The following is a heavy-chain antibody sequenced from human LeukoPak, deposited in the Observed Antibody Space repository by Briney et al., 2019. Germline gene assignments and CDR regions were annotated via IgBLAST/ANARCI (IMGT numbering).Heavy chain of an antibody. CDR1: SGSINSDY. J-gene: IGHJ6*03. D-gene: IGHD2-15*01. V-gene: IGHV4-4*07. CDR3: ARGGPRGRSYYYVDV. Sequence: SETLSLTCTVSSGSINSDYRSWIRQPAGKGLEWIGRIYISGSTNYNPSLKSRVTISVDTSKNQISLKVSSVTAADTAVYYCARGGPRGRSYYYVDVWGKGTTVTVSS. CDR2: IYISGST.